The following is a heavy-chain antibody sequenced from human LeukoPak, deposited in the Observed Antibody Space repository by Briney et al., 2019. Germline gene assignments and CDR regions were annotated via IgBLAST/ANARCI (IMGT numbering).Heavy chain of an antibody. Sequence: SETLSLTCAASGGTISSSNRWWWVRQPPGKGQEWIGEIYHSGSTNYNPSLKSRVTISVDKSKNQFSLKLSSVTAADTAVYYCASVDVVVPADEESNYYYYGMDVWGKGTTVTVSS. J-gene: IGHJ6*04. V-gene: IGHV4-4*02. CDR1: GGTISSSNR. CDR3: ASVDVVVPADEESNYYYYGMDV. D-gene: IGHD2-2*01. CDR2: IYHSGST.